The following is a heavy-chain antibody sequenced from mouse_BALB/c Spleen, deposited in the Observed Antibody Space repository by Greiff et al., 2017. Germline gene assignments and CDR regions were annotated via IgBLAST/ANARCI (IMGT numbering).Heavy chain of an antibody. Sequence: EVKLVESGGGLVQPGGSLKLSCAASGFTFSSYTMSWVRQTPEKRLEWVAYISNGGGSTYYPDTVKGRFTISRDNAKNTLYLQMSSLKSEDTAMYYCARRYYDYDEGYAMDYWGQGTSVTVSS. D-gene: IGHD2-4*01. J-gene: IGHJ4*01. CDR3: ARRYYDYDEGYAMDY. CDR1: GFTFSSYT. V-gene: IGHV5-12-2*01. CDR2: ISNGGGST.